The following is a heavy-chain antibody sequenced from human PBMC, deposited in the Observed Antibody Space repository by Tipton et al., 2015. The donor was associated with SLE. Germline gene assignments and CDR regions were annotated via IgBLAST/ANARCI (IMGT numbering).Heavy chain of an antibody. CDR1: GGSITSGTYF. CDR3: ARHERRMNDNWFDP. D-gene: IGHD1-14*01. CDR2: ISSRGST. V-gene: IGHV4-61*09. Sequence: LRLSCTVSGGSITSGTYFWTWIRQPAGKGLAWIGHISSRGSTNYNPSLKSRVTISLDTYKNQFSLRVRSVTAADTAVYYCARHERRMNDNWFDPWGQGTLVTVSS. J-gene: IGHJ5*02.